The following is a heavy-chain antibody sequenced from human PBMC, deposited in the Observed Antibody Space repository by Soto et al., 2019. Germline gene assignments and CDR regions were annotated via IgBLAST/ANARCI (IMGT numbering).Heavy chain of an antibody. J-gene: IGHJ4*02. CDR2: ISGSGGST. V-gene: IGHV3-23*01. D-gene: IGHD4-17*01. CDR3: AKDYGGNSPYYFDY. Sequence: EVQLLESGGGLVQPGRSLRLSCAASGFTFSSYVMSWVRQAPGKGLEWVSTISGSGGSTYSADSVKGRFTISRDNSKNTLYLQMNSLRVEDTAVYYCAKDYGGNSPYYFDYWGQGTLVTVSS. CDR1: GFTFSSYV.